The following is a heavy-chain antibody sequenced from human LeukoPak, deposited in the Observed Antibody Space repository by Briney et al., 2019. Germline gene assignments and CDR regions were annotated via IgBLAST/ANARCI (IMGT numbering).Heavy chain of an antibody. V-gene: IGHV4-39*07. CDR1: GGSISNSNYY. CDR3: ARVGYSYGRLFDQ. J-gene: IGHJ4*02. CDR2: IYYLGRT. Sequence: PSETLSLTCTVSGGSISNSNYYWGWVRQPPGKGLQWIGSIYYLGRTYYNPSLKSRGTISLDSSKNQFSLQLTSMTAADTAVYYCARVGYSYGRLFDQWGQGTLVTVSS. D-gene: IGHD5-18*01.